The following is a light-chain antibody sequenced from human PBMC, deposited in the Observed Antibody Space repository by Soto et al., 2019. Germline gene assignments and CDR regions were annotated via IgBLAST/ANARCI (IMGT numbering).Light chain of an antibody. V-gene: IGKV3-20*01. J-gene: IGKJ4*01. CDR2: GAS. Sequence: VVTQSPATLSLSPGERATLSCTASQHVTTTYIAWYQQKCGQAPRLLIYGASTRATGTPDRFTGGGFGTDFTLTISRVEPEDFAVYYCQQYDSSFPFGGGTKVEMK. CDR1: QHVTTTY. CDR3: QQYDSSFP.